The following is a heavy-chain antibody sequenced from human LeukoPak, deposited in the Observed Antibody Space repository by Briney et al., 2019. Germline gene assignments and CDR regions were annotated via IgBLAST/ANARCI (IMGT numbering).Heavy chain of an antibody. CDR3: ARGPGTLHY. D-gene: IGHD1-1*01. CDR2: TYFRSKWYS. J-gene: IGHJ4*02. CDR1: GDSVSSNSAA. Sequence: SQTLSLTCAISGDSVSSNSAAWNWIRQSPSRGLEWLGRTYFRSKWYSAYAVSVKGRITISPDASKNQFPLQLRSVTPEDTAVYYCARGPGTLHYWGQGPLVTVSS. V-gene: IGHV6-1*01.